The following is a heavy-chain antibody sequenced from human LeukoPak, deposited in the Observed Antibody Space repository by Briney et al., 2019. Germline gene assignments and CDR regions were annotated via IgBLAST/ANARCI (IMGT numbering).Heavy chain of an antibody. D-gene: IGHD3-10*01. CDR3: AKTRYYADAFDI. CDR1: GFTFDDYA. J-gene: IGHJ3*02. Sequence: GGSLRLSCAASGFTFDDYAMHRVRQAPGKGLEWVSGISWSSGSIGYADSVKGRFTISRDNAKNSLYLQMNSLRAEDTALYYCAKTRYYADAFDIWGQGTMVTVSS. CDR2: ISWSSGSI. V-gene: IGHV3-9*01.